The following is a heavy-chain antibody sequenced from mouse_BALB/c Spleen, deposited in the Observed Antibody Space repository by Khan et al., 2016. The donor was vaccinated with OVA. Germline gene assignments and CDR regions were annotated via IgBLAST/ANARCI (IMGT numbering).Heavy chain of an antibody. CDR3: ARRNYFGYTFAY. Sequence: VQLQESGAELARPGASVKLSCKASGYTFTDYYINWVKQRTGQGLEWIGEISPGSGDTYYNEKFKGKATLTADTSSSTVYMQLSSLTAEASAVYFCARRNYFGYTFAYWGQGTLVTVSA. V-gene: IGHV1-77*01. CDR1: GYTFTDYY. CDR2: ISPGSGDT. J-gene: IGHJ3*01. D-gene: IGHD1-2*01.